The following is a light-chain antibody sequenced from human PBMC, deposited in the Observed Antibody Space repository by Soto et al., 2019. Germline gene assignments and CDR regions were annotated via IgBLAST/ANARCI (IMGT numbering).Light chain of an antibody. CDR1: QDISNY. CDR3: QQYESYWT. Sequence: DIQMTQSPSSLSASVGDRVTITCQASQDISNYLNWYQQKPGKAPKLLIYDASNLETGVPSRFSGSGSGTDFTFTISSLQPEDIATYYCQQYESYWTFGQGTKVDMK. CDR2: DAS. J-gene: IGKJ1*01. V-gene: IGKV1-33*01.